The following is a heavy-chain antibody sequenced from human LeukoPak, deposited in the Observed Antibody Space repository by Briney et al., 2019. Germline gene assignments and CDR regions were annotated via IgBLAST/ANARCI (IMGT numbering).Heavy chain of an antibody. V-gene: IGHV3-48*03. Sequence: PGGSLRLSCAASGFTFSSYEMNWVRQAPGKGLEWVSYISTSGGTTYYADSVKGRFTISRDNAKRSLYLQMNSLRAEDTAVYYCARAAGGVSGYDLYYFDYWGQGALVTVSS. J-gene: IGHJ4*02. CDR1: GFTFSSYE. D-gene: IGHD5-12*01. CDR3: ARAAGGVSGYDLYYFDY. CDR2: ISTSGGTT.